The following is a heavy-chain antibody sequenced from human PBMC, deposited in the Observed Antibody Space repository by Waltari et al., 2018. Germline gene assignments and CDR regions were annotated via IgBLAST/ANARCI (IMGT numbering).Heavy chain of an antibody. CDR3: AKGLGDRYFDL. CDR1: GVSVSSYA. CDR2: KSGGSGIT. D-gene: IGHD3-10*01. Sequence: EMQLLASGGGLARPRGSLRLSCAASGVSVSSYAMSWVRQAPGKGLEWVSSKSGGSGITSYAASVKGRFTIARDNSKNTLYLQMNSLRDEDAALYYCAKGLGDRYFDLWGRGTLVTVSS. V-gene: IGHV3-23*01. J-gene: IGHJ2*01.